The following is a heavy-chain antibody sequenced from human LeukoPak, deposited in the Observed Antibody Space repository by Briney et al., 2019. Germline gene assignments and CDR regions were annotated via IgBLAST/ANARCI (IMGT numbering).Heavy chain of an antibody. CDR2: ISSSNTYI. CDR1: GFTFSSYN. D-gene: IGHD6-19*01. CDR3: ASQSFLAVAGSRLDDY. V-gene: IGHV3-21*01. J-gene: IGHJ4*02. Sequence: PGGSLRLSCAASGFTFSSYNMNRVRQAPGKGLEWVSSISSSNTYIYYADSVKGRFTISRDNAKNSLYLQMNSLRAEDTAVYYCASQSFLAVAGSRLDDYWGQGTLVTVSS.